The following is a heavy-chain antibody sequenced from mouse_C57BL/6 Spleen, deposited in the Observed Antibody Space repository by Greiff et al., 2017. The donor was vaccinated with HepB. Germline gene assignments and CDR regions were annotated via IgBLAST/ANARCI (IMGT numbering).Heavy chain of an antibody. CDR1: GYSITSGYY. J-gene: IGHJ4*01. V-gene: IGHV3-6*01. Sequence: EVQRVESGPGLVKPSQSLSLTCSVTGYSITSGYYWNWIRQFPGNKLEWMGYISYDGSNNYNPSLKNLISITRDTSKNQFFLKLNSVTTEDTATYYCARDNYSYAMDYWGQGTSVTVSS. CDR2: ISYDGSN. D-gene: IGHD2-12*01. CDR3: ARDNYSYAMDY.